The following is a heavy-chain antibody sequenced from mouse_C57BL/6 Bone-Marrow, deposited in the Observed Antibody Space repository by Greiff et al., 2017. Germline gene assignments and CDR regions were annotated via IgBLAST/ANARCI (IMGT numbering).Heavy chain of an antibody. CDR3: ARRTYYYGSSYSRDYFDD. V-gene: IGHV1-69*01. CDR2: IDPSDSYT. J-gene: IGHJ2*01. D-gene: IGHD1-1*01. CDR1: GYTFTSYW. Sequence: QVQLQQPGAELVMPGASVKLSCKASGYTFTSYWMHWVKQRPGQGLEWIGEIDPSDSYTTYNQKFKGKSTLTVDKSSSTAYMQLSSLTSEDSAVYYCARRTYYYGSSYSRDYFDDWGKGTTLTVSS.